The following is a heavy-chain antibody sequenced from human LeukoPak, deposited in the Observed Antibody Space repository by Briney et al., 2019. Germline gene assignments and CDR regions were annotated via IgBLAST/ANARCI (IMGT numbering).Heavy chain of an antibody. Sequence: PGGSLRLSCAASGFTFDDYAMHWVRQAPGKGLEWVSLISGDGGSTYYADSVKGRFTISRDNSKNSLYLQMNSLRTKDTALYYCAKDIVVRTYYDILTGYTPDYWGQGTLVTVSS. CDR3: AKDIVVRTYYDILTGYTPDY. J-gene: IGHJ4*02. CDR2: ISGDGGST. V-gene: IGHV3-43*02. D-gene: IGHD3-9*01. CDR1: GFTFDDYA.